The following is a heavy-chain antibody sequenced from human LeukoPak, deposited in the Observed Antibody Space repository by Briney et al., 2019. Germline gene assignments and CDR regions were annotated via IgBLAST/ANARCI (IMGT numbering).Heavy chain of an antibody. CDR3: ASEPGLSRGPDYAMDV. CDR1: GITLMSYT. J-gene: IGHJ6*02. Sequence: GGSLRLSCSGSGITLMSYTIHWVRRAPGEGLEWMTCVLDNTDFPYYADSVEGRFIISRDSSKNVVYLQMNSLRPEDTAIYYCASEPGLSRGPDYAMDVWGQGTTVTVSS. CDR2: VLDNTDFP. D-gene: IGHD3-16*01. V-gene: IGHV3-30-3*01.